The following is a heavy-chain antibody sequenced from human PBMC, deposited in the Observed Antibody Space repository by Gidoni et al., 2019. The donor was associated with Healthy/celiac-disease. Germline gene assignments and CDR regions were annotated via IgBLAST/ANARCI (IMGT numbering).Heavy chain of an antibody. J-gene: IGHJ4*02. V-gene: IGHV3-23*01. Sequence: EVQLLESGGGLVQPGGSLRRPCAASGFTFSSYAMSWVRPAPGKGLEWVSAISGSGGSTYYADSVKGRFTISRDNSKNTLYLQMNSLRAEDTAVYYCAKVEYSSGWSGGLDYWGQGTLVTVSS. CDR2: ISGSGGST. CDR1: GFTFSSYA. CDR3: AKVEYSSGWSGGLDY. D-gene: IGHD6-19*01.